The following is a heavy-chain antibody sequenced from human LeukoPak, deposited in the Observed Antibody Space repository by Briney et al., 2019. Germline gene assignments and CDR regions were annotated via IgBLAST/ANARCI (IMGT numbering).Heavy chain of an antibody. J-gene: IGHJ2*01. D-gene: IGHD2-15*01. CDR2: ISWNSGSI. Sequence: GGSLRLSCAASGFTFDDYAMHWVRQAPGKGLEWVSGISWNSGSIGYADSVKGRFTISRDNAKNSLYLQMNSLRAEDTALYYCAKDHTATLGTLGWYFDLWGRGTLVTVSS. CDR3: AKDHTATLGTLGWYFDL. CDR1: GFTFDDYA. V-gene: IGHV3-9*01.